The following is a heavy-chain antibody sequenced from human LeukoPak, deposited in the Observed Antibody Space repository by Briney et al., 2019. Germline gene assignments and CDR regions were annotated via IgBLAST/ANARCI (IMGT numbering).Heavy chain of an antibody. J-gene: IGHJ6*02. CDR3: ATTFGAQLGNYYGMDV. Sequence: SETLSLTCTVSGGSISSYYWSWIRQPPGKGLEWIGYIYYSGSTNYNPSLKSRVTISVDTSKIQFSLKLSSVTAADTAVYYCATTFGAQLGNYYGMDVWGQGTTVTVSS. D-gene: IGHD6-6*01. CDR2: IYYSGST. CDR1: GGSISSYY. V-gene: IGHV4-59*01.